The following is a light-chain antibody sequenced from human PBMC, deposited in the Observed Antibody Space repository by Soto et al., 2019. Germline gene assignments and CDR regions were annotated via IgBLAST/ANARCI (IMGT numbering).Light chain of an antibody. CDR3: QQHYDAPYS. J-gene: IGKJ2*03. V-gene: IGKV4-1*01. CDR1: QNILYKSNNKNY. CDR2: WAS. Sequence: DIVMTQSPDSLAVSLGERATINCKSSQNILYKSNNKNYITWYQHKPGQPPKVLITWASTRESGVPDRFSGGGSGTDFTLTIRSLQAEDVAVYYCQQHYDAPYSFGQGTKLEI.